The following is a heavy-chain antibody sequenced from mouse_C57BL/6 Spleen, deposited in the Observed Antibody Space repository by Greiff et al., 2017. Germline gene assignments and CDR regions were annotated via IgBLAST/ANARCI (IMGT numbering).Heavy chain of an antibody. V-gene: IGHV1-22*01. D-gene: IGHD4-1*01. CDR3: ASGRSDAMED. Sequence: EVQLVESGPELVKPGASVKMSCKASGYTFTDYNMHWVKQSPGKSLEWIGYINPNNGGTSYNQKFKGKATLTVNKSSSTAYMELRSLTSEDSAVYYCASGRSDAMEDWGQGTSVTVSS. CDR1: GYTFTDYN. CDR2: INPNNGGT. J-gene: IGHJ4*01.